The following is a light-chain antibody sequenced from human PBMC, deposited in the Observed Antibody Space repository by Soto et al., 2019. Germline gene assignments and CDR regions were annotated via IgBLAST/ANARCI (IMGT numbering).Light chain of an antibody. J-gene: IGKJ1*01. Sequence: EIVMTQSPATLSVSPGERATLSCRASQSVSSNLAWYQQKPGQAPRLLIYGASTRATGIPARFSGSGSGTEFTLTSSSLQSEDFAVSYCQQYNNWPTFGQGTKVEI. CDR1: QSVSSN. CDR3: QQYNNWPT. CDR2: GAS. V-gene: IGKV3-15*01.